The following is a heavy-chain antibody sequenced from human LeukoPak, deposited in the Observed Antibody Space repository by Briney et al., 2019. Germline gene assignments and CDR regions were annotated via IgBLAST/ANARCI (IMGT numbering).Heavy chain of an antibody. CDR1: GYSISSGYY. Sequence: SETLSLTCTVSGYSISSGYYWGWIRQPPGKGLEWIGSIYHSGSTYYNPSLKSRVTISVDTSKNQFSLKLSSVTAADTAVYYCARGRNWFDPWGQGTLVTVSS. CDR3: ARGRNWFDP. V-gene: IGHV4-38-2*02. CDR2: IYHSGST. J-gene: IGHJ5*02.